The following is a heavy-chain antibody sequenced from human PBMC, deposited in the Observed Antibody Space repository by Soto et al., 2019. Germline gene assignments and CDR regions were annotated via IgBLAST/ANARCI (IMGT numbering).Heavy chain of an antibody. J-gene: IGHJ5*02. CDR2: IGPDGTDI. CDR1: GFTVSSYA. Sequence: AWSLRLSCASSGFTVSSYAMSWVRQAPGKGLEWVSHIGPDGTDIVYADSVKGRFIISRDNARNTVYLQMNSLEAEDTAVYYCAKLPWEVAPSWGQGTLVPVSS. V-gene: IGHV3-74*03. D-gene: IGHD1-26*01. CDR3: AKLPWEVAPS.